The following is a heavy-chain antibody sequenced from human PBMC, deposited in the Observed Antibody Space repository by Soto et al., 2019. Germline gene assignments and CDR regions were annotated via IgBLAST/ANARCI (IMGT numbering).Heavy chain of an antibody. CDR3: ATDILTGYYLAFDY. Sequence: GASVKVSCKASGYTFTGYYMHWVRQAPGQGLEWMGCINPKDGDTNYAQKFQGRVTMTEDTSTDTAYMELSSLRPEDTAVYYCATDILTGYYLAFDYWGQGTLVTVSS. CDR1: GYTFTGYY. J-gene: IGHJ4*02. CDR2: INPKDGDT. V-gene: IGHV1-2*02. D-gene: IGHD3-9*01.